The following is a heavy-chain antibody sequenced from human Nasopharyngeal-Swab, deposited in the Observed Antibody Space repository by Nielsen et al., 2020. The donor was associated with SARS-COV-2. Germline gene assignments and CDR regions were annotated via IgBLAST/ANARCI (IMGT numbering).Heavy chain of an antibody. Sequence: GGSLRLSCKGSGYSFTSYWISWVRQLPGKGLGWMGRIDPSDSYTNYSPSFQGHVTISADKSISTAYLQWSSLKASDTAMYYCARQGESINNDYWGQGTLVTVSS. CDR3: ARQGESINNDY. J-gene: IGHJ4*02. V-gene: IGHV5-10-1*01. D-gene: IGHD5-12*01. CDR2: IDPSDSYT. CDR1: GYSFTSYW.